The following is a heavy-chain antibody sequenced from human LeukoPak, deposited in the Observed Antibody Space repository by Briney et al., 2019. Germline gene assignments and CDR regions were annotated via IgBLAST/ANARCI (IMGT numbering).Heavy chain of an antibody. CDR1: GFTFSSYA. V-gene: IGHV3-30-3*01. J-gene: IGHJ4*02. CDR2: ISYDGSNK. Sequence: GGSLRLSCAASGFTFSSYAMHWVRQAPGKGLEWVAVISYDGSNKYYADSVKGRFTISRDNSKNTLYLQMNSLRAEDTAVYYCARGGYSSGWLRGDYWGQGTLVTVSS. CDR3: ARGGYSSGWLRGDY. D-gene: IGHD6-19*01.